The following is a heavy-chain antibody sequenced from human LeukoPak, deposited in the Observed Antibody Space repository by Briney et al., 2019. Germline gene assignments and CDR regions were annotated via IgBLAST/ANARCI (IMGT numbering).Heavy chain of an antibody. J-gene: IGHJ3*02. D-gene: IGHD1-26*01. CDR2: ISWNSGSI. V-gene: IGHV3-9*01. Sequence: GRSLRLSYAASQFTFGDYAMHWVRQAPGKGLEWVSGISWNSGSIAYADSVKGRFTISRDNAKNSLYLQMNSLRAEDTALYYCAKDRYSGSSSDAFDIWGQGTMVTVSS. CDR1: QFTFGDYA. CDR3: AKDRYSGSSSDAFDI.